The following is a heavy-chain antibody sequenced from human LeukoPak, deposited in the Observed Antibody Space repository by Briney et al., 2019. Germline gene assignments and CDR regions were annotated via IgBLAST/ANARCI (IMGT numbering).Heavy chain of an antibody. V-gene: IGHV3-48*03. Sequence: GGSLRLSCAASGFSFSSYEMNWVRQAPGKGLEWVSYISSSGSTIYYADSVKGRFTISRDNAKNSPYLQMNSLRVEDTAVYYCARDPEIAVAEGDFDYWGQGTLVTVSS. J-gene: IGHJ4*02. CDR2: ISSSGSTI. CDR1: GFSFSSYE. D-gene: IGHD6-19*01. CDR3: ARDPEIAVAEGDFDY.